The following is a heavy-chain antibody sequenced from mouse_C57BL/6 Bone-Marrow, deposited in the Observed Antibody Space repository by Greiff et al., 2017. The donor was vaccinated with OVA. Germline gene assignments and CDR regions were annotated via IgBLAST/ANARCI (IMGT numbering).Heavy chain of an antibody. J-gene: IGHJ2*01. CDR3: ARVYYYYFDY. CDR1: GFTFSSYT. D-gene: IGHD1-1*01. V-gene: IGHV5-9*01. Sequence: EVQLVESGGGLVKPGGSLKLSCAASGFTFSSYTMSWVRQTPEKRLEWVATISGGGGNTYYPDSVKGRFTISRDNAKHTLYLRMSSLRSEDTALYYCARVYYYYFDYWGQGTTLTVSS. CDR2: ISGGGGNT.